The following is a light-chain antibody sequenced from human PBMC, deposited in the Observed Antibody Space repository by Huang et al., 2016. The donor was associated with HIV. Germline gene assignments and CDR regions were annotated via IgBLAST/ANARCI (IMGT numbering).Light chain of an antibody. J-gene: IGKJ4*01. Sequence: DIQMTQSPSSLSASVGDRISITCRASQTISTFLNWYQQKPGKAPKLLIYAASNVQRGVSSRFSGTGSGTLFTLTVTGLLPDDFATYFCQQTSSVPLTFGGGTKVEMK. CDR3: QQTSSVPLT. V-gene: IGKV1-39*01. CDR2: AAS. CDR1: QTISTF.